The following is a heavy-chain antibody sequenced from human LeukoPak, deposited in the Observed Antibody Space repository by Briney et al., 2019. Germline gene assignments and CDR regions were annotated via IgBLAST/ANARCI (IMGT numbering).Heavy chain of an antibody. D-gene: IGHD3-9*01. CDR2: IYSGGST. CDR3: ARESDILTGYPFDY. CDR1: GFTVSCNY. Sequence: GGSLRLSCAASGFTVSCNYMNWVRQAPGKGLEWVSVIYSGGSTYYADSVKGRFTISRDDSKKTVYLQMNSLRAEDTAVYYCARESDILTGYPFDYWGQGTLVTVSS. J-gene: IGHJ4*02. V-gene: IGHV3-66*01.